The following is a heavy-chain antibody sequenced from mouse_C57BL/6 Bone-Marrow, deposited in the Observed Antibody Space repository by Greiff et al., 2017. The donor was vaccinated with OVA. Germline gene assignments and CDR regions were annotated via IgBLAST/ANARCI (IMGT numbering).Heavy chain of an antibody. CDR3: ARSGYSNYYAWFVY. CDR1: GYTFTSYW. D-gene: IGHD2-5*01. Sequence: VQLQQPGAELVMPGASVKLSCKASGYTFTSYWMHWVKQRPGQGLEWIGEIDPSDSYTNYNQKFKGKSTLTVDKSSSTAYMQLSSLTSEDSAVYYCARSGYSNYYAWFVYWGQGTLVTVSA. CDR2: IDPSDSYT. V-gene: IGHV1-69*01. J-gene: IGHJ3*01.